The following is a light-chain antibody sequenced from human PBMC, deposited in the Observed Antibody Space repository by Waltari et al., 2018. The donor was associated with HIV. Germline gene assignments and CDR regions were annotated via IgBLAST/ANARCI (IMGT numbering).Light chain of an antibody. Sequence: EIVLTQSPATLSLSPGEGATLSCRASQSVTTYLAWFQQKPGQPPRLLIFDASSRATGVPARFSGSGSGTDFSLTISSLEPEDFASYYCQARHSWPPLFTFGPGTKVEMK. J-gene: IGKJ3*01. V-gene: IGKV3-11*01. CDR1: QSVTTY. CDR3: QARHSWPPLFT. CDR2: DAS.